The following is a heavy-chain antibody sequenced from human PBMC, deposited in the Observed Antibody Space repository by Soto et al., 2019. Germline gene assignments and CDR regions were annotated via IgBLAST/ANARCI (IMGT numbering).Heavy chain of an antibody. J-gene: IGHJ6*02. Sequence: QVQLVQSGAEVKKPGASVKVSCKSSGYTFSMSGISWVRQAPGQGLEWMGWISGYNGNTNYEQKFQDSVTMPTDTTTNTAYMELRSLRSDDTAVYYCAREGPRPYYYYGMDVWGQGTTVTVSS. CDR3: AREGPRPYYYYGMDV. V-gene: IGHV1-18*01. CDR1: GYTFSMSG. CDR2: ISGYNGNT.